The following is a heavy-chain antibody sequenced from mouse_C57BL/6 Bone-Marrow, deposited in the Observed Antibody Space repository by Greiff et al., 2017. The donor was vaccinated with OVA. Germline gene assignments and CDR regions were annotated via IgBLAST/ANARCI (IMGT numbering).Heavy chain of an antibody. V-gene: IGHV14-4*01. CDR2: IDPENGDT. CDR1: GFNIKDDY. D-gene: IGHD3-3*01. J-gene: IGHJ2*01. CDR3: TTWGRGVDY. Sequence: EVQLVESGAELVRPGASVKLSCTASGFNIKDDYMPWVKQRPEQGLEWIGWIDPENGDTEYASKFQGKATITADTSSNTAYLQLSSLTSEDTAVYYCTTWGRGVDYWGQGTTLTVSS.